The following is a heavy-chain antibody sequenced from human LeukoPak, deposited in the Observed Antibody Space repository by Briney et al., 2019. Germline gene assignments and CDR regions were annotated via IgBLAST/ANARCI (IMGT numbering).Heavy chain of an antibody. CDR3: ARDRSPYNWNDLDAFDI. CDR2: ISRTSIYI. Sequence: PGGSLRLSCAASGFTFSSYTMNWVRQAPGKGLEWVSSISRTSIYIYYADSVKGRFTISRDNAKNSLYLQMNSLRAEDTAVYYCARDRSPYNWNDLDAFDIWGQGTMVTVSS. CDR1: GFTFSSYT. V-gene: IGHV3-21*01. J-gene: IGHJ3*02. D-gene: IGHD1-20*01.